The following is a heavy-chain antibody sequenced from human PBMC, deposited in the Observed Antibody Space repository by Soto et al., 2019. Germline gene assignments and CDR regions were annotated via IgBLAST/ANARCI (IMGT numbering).Heavy chain of an antibody. V-gene: IGHV1-18*01. CDR2: ISAYNGNT. Sequence: GASVKVSCKASGYTFTSYGISWVRQAPGQGLEWMGWISAYNGNTNYAQKLQGRVTMTTDTSTSTAYMELRSLRSDDTAVYYCARDIKHQRFSEWLSYYYYYGMDVWGQGTTVTVSS. J-gene: IGHJ6*02. D-gene: IGHD3-3*01. CDR3: ARDIKHQRFSEWLSYYYYYGMDV. CDR1: GYTFTSYG.